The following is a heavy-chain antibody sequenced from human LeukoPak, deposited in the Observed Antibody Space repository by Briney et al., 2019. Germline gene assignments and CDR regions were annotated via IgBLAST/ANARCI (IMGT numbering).Heavy chain of an antibody. CDR3: ARILDNDSSGYYVFDY. J-gene: IGHJ4*02. D-gene: IGHD3-22*01. Sequence: ASGPALVKPTQTLTLTCTFSGFSLSTSGMCVSWIRQPPGKALEWLARIDWDDDKYYSTSLKTRLTISKDTSKNQVVLTMTNMDPVDTATYYCARILDNDSSGYYVFDYWGQGTLVTVPS. V-gene: IGHV2-70*11. CDR1: GFSLSTSGMC. CDR2: IDWDDDK.